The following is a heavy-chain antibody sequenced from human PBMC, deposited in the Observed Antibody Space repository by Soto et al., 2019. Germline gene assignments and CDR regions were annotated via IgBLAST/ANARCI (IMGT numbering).Heavy chain of an antibody. D-gene: IGHD6-25*01. CDR3: VRDRNSGARWPDLLDV. Sequence: SETLSLTCTVSSTSVTSYYWSWFRQPPGKGLEWIGYIYYRGNSNYNPSLKSRVTMSVDTSRNQFSLNLNPVTAADTAVYYCVRDRNSGARWPDLLDVWGQGTTVTVSS. CDR2: IYYRGNS. CDR1: STSVTSYY. V-gene: IGHV4-59*02. J-gene: IGHJ6*02.